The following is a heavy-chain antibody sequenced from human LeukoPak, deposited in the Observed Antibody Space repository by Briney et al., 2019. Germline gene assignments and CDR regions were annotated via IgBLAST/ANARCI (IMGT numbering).Heavy chain of an antibody. CDR1: GGSISSYY. V-gene: IGHV4-59*01. J-gene: IGHJ3*01. CDR3: ARVSLVLMANAPDAFDV. D-gene: IGHD2-8*01. CDR2: IYYTGST. Sequence: SETLSLTCTVSGGSISSYYWSWIRQPPGKGLELIGYIYYTGSTNYNPSPKSRVTMSVDTSRNQFSLILNSVTAADTAVYYCARVSLVLMANAPDAFDVWGHGTMVTVSS.